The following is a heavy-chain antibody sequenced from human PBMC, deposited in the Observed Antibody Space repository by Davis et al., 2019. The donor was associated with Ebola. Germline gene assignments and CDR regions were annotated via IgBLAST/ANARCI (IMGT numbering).Heavy chain of an antibody. Sequence: GESLKISCTGSGYRFTSYWIGWVRQILGKGLEWMGIIYPGDSDTTYSPSSQGQVTISADKSISTAYLQWSSLKASDTAMYYCARQESGYSYGLGGMDVWGQGTTVTVSS. CDR2: IYPGDSDT. CDR1: GYRFTSYW. D-gene: IGHD5-18*01. J-gene: IGHJ6*02. CDR3: ARQESGYSYGLGGMDV. V-gene: IGHV5-51*01.